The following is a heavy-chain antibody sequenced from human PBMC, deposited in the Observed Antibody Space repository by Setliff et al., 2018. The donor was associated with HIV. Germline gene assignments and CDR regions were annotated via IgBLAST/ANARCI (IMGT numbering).Heavy chain of an antibody. CDR1: GFTFSNYG. D-gene: IGHD3-9*01. V-gene: IGHV3-23*01. Sequence: GGSLRLSCAASGFTFSNYGMTWVRQAPGKGLQWVSSISGSGGGTHYTDSVKGRFTISRDNSRKTVFLQMNGLRVEDTAIYYCAKHAATSVYDILTVIDYWGQGTLVTVSS. CDR3: AKHAATSVYDILTVIDY. J-gene: IGHJ4*02. CDR2: ISGSGGGT.